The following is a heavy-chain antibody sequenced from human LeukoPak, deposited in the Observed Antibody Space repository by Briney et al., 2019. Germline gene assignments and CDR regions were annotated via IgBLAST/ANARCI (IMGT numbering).Heavy chain of an antibody. Sequence: GGSLRLSCAASGFTFSDYFMNWVRQAPGKGLEYVSSISGSSRHIYYADSVKGRFTISRDNTKSSLYLQMNSLRVEDMAVYYCARGYCGGDCYGDWGQGTLVTV. CDR3: ARGYCGGDCYGD. CDR1: GFTFSDYF. V-gene: IGHV3-21*01. J-gene: IGHJ1*01. CDR2: ISGSSRHI. D-gene: IGHD2-21*02.